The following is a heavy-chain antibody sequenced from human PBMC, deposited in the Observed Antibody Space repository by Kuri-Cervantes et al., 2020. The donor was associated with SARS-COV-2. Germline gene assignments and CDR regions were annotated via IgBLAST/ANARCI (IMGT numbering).Heavy chain of an antibody. Sequence: SETLSLTCTVSGGSISSGSYYWSWIRQPPGKGLEWIGYVYSSGSTNYSPSLKSRVTMSVDTSKNQFSLKLTSVTAADTAVYYCTRAGYDNSGSYYSFDFWGQGTLVTVSS. D-gene: IGHD3-22*01. CDR3: TRAGYDNSGSYYSFDF. CDR1: GGSISSGSYY. CDR2: VYSSGST. V-gene: IGHV4-61*01. J-gene: IGHJ4*02.